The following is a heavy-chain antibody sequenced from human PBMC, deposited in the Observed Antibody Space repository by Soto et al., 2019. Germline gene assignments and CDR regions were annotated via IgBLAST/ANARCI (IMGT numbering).Heavy chain of an antibody. J-gene: IGHJ3*02. CDR2: ISSSSSYI. D-gene: IGHD4-17*01. Sequence: GGSLRLSCAASGFTFSSYSMNWVRQAPGKGLEWVSSISSSSSYIYYADSVKGRFTISRDNAKNSLYLQMNSLRAEDTAVYYCARDHGLTTVNPEERDAFDIWGQGTMVTVSS. CDR3: ARDHGLTTVNPEERDAFDI. CDR1: GFTFSSYS. V-gene: IGHV3-21*01.